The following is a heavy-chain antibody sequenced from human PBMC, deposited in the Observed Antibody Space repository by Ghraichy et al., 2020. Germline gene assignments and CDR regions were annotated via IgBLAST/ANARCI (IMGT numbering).Heavy chain of an antibody. Sequence: SGPTLMKPTQTLTLTCSFSGFSFSTSEVGVGWIRQPPGKALEWLALIYWNDDKHYSPSLNTRLAITKNTSKKQVVLTMTNMDPVDTATYFCAHIRRHHDSRTYYYPVLDSWGLGTLVTVSS. CDR2: IYWNDDK. CDR1: GFSFSTSEVG. J-gene: IGHJ4*02. CDR3: AHIRRHHDSRTYYYPVLDS. V-gene: IGHV2-5*01. D-gene: IGHD3/OR15-3a*01.